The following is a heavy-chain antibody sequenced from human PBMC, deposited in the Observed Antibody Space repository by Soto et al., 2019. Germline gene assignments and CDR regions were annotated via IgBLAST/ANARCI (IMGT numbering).Heavy chain of an antibody. CDR2: IIPIFGTA. D-gene: IGHD2-21*01. CDR3: ARDGQRGGGEGYFDY. J-gene: IGHJ4*02. CDR1: GGTFSSYA. Sequence: QVQLVQSGAEVKKPGSSVKVSCKASGGTFSSYAISWVRQAPGQGLEWMGGIIPIFGTANYAQKFQGRVTITADESTSTAYMELSSLRSADTAVYYCARDGQRGGGEGYFDYWGQGTLVTVSS. V-gene: IGHV1-69*12.